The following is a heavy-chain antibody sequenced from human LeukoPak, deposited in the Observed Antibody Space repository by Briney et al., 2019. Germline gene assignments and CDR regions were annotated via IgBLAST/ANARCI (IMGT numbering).Heavy chain of an antibody. D-gene: IGHD3-10*01. CDR3: AREALGGGGY. CDR1: GXTFSSYW. Sequence: GGSLRLSCAASGXTFSSYWMHWVRQAPGKGLVWVSRINSDGSTRSYADFVKGRFTISRDNAKNTLSLQMNSLRAEDTAVYYCAREALGGGGYWGQGTLVTVSS. V-gene: IGHV3-74*01. J-gene: IGHJ4*02. CDR2: INSDGSTR.